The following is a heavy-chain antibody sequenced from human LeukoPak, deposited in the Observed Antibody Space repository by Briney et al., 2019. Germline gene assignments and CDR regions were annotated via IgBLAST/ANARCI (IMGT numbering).Heavy chain of an antibody. D-gene: IGHD3-3*01. CDR1: GYTFSDYG. CDR2: ISYSGVVK. J-gene: IGHJ3*01. CDR3: AKDIRLLA. V-gene: IGHV3-30*18. Sequence: GGSLRLFCTASGYTFSDYGMHWVRQAPGKGLEWLSVISYSGVVKFYADSVRGRFTISRDNSKNTLSLQMNSLRVEDTAMYCGAKDIRLLAWGLGTMGVVS.